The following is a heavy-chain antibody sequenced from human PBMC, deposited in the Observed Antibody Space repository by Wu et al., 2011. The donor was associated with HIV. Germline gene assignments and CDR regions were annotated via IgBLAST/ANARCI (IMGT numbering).Heavy chain of an antibody. V-gene: IGHV1-18*01. Sequence: SYGISWVRQAPGQGLEWMGWISTYNGNSNYAQKVQGRVTMTTDSSTSTAYLELRSLRSEDTAVYYCARVRHYGGNSFHFDYWGQGTLVTVSS. CDR1: SYG. J-gene: IGHJ4*02. D-gene: IGHD4-23*01. CDR3: ARVRHYGGNSFHFDY. CDR2: ISTYNGNS.